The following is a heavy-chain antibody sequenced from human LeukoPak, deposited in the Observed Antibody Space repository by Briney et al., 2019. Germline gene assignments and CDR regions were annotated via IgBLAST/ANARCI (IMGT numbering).Heavy chain of an antibody. CDR3: ARHSYGSGSPRDYYYYYYMDV. Sequence: RTSETLSLTCAVYGGSFSGYYWSWIRQPPGKGLEWIGEINHSGSTNYNPSLKSRVTISVDTSKNQFSLKLSSVTAADTAVYYCARHSYGSGSPRDYYYYYYMDVWGKGTTVTISS. D-gene: IGHD3-10*01. CDR2: INHSGST. V-gene: IGHV4-34*01. J-gene: IGHJ6*03. CDR1: GGSFSGYY.